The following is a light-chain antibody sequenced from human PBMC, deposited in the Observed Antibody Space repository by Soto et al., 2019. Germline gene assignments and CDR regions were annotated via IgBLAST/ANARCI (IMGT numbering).Light chain of an antibody. Sequence: DIQMTQSPSTLSASVGDRVTITCRASQSISSWLAWYQQKPGKAPKLLIYDASSWESGVPARFSGSGSGTEFTLTISSLQPDDFATYYCQQYNSYSYTLGQGTKLEIK. CDR3: QQYNSYSYT. CDR2: DAS. V-gene: IGKV1-5*01. CDR1: QSISSW. J-gene: IGKJ2*01.